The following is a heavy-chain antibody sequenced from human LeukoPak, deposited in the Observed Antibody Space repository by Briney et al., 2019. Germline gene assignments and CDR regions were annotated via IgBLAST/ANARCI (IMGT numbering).Heavy chain of an antibody. CDR2: ISYDGSNK. Sequence: GGSLRLSCAASGFTFSSYGMHWVRQAPGKGLEWVAVISYDGSNKYYADSVKGRFTISRDNSKNTLYLQMNSLRAEDTAVYYCAKGKRRVDCSSTSCDNWFDPWGQGTLVTVSS. CDR3: AKGKRRVDCSSTSCDNWFDP. CDR1: GFTFSSYG. V-gene: IGHV3-30*18. J-gene: IGHJ5*02. D-gene: IGHD2-2*01.